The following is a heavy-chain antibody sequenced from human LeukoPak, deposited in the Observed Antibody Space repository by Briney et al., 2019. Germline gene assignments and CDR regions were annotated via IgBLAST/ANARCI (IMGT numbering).Heavy chain of an antibody. CDR3: ARVGRGLRYFDWLHTQHYYFDY. CDR1: GGSFSGYY. V-gene: IGHV4-34*01. J-gene: IGHJ4*02. D-gene: IGHD3-9*01. Sequence: PSETLSLTCAVYGGSFSGYYWSWIRHPPGKGLEWIGEINHSGSTNYNPSLKSRVTISVDTSKNQFSLKLSSVTAADTAVYYCARVGRGLRYFDWLHTQHYYFDYWGQGTLVTVSS. CDR2: INHSGST.